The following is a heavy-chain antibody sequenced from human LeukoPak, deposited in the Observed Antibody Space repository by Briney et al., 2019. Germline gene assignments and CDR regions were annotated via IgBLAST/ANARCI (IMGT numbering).Heavy chain of an antibody. CDR2: ISDNGRT. J-gene: IGHJ5*02. CDR3: ARALEYYDFWSGYPSDP. D-gene: IGHD3-3*01. V-gene: IGHV3-23*01. Sequence: GGSLRLSCAASGFTFTNYAMDWVRQAPGRGLEWASAISDNGRTYYADSVRGRFTISRDNSRNTLYLQMNSLRAEDTAVYYCARALEYYDFWSGYPSDPWGQGTLVTVSS. CDR1: GFTFTNYA.